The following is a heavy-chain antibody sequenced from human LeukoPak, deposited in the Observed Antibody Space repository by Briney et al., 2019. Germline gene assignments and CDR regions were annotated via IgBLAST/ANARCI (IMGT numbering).Heavy chain of an antibody. J-gene: IGHJ6*02. CDR2: ISDSGGST. Sequence: GGSLRLSCAASGFTFSNYDMHWVRQAPGKGLEWVSTISDSGGSTYYADSVKGRFTISRDNSKSTLYLQMNSLRAEDTAVYYCGRYYVMDVWGQGTSVTVSS. CDR1: GFTFSNYD. CDR3: GRYYVMDV. V-gene: IGHV3-23*01.